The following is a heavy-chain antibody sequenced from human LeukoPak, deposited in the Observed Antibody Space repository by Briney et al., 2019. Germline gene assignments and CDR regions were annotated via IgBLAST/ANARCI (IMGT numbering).Heavy chain of an antibody. V-gene: IGHV4-59*01. D-gene: IGHD5-24*01. Sequence: SETLCLTCTVSVGPISPYGWSWIRQPPGKGLEWIGYIYYSGSPNYNPSLKSRLTISVDTSKNHFSLRLSSVTAADTAAYYSSRVQADGYSDLWGQGTRVTVSS. J-gene: IGHJ3*01. CDR1: VGPISPYG. CDR2: IYYSGSP. CDR3: SRVQADGYSDL.